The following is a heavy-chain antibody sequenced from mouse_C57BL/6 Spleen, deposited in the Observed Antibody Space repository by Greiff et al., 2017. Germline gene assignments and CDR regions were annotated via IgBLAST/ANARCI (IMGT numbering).Heavy chain of an antibody. J-gene: IGHJ3*01. CDR2: IDPSDSET. CDR1: GYTFTSYW. D-gene: IGHD2-2*01. V-gene: IGHV1-52*01. Sequence: VQLQQPGAELVRPGSSVKLSCKASGYTFTSYWMHWVKQRPIQGLEWIGNIDPSDSETHYNQKFKDKATLTVDKSSSTAYMQLSSRAAYDSAFYYCARGGGYGGGFAYRGQGTLVTVSA. CDR3: ARGGGYGGGFAY.